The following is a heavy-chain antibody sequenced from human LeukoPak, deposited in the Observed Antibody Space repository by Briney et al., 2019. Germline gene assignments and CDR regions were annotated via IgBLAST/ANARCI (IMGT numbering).Heavy chain of an antibody. V-gene: IGHV1-46*01. CDR3: ARRYCSSTSCYPGGNWFDP. D-gene: IGHD2-2*01. CDR1: GYTFTSYY. J-gene: IGHJ5*02. Sequence: ASVKVSCKASGYTFTSYYMHWVRQAPGQGLEWMGIINPSGGSTSYAQKFQGRVTMTRDTSTSTVYMELSSLRSEDTAVYYCARRYCSSTSCYPGGNWFDPWGQGTLVTVSS. CDR2: INPSGGST.